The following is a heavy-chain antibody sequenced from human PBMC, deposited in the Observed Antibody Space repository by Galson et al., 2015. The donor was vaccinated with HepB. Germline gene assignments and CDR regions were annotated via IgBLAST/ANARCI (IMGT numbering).Heavy chain of an antibody. V-gene: IGHV1-2*06. J-gene: IGHJ4*02. Sequence: SVKVSCKASGYTFTGYYMHWVRQAPGQGLEWMGRINPNSGGTNYAQKFQGRVTMTRDTSISTAYMELSRLRSDDTAVYYCARDAEYSSSADDYWGQGTLVTVSS. CDR2: INPNSGGT. CDR3: ARDAEYSSSADDY. D-gene: IGHD6-6*01. CDR1: GYTFTGYY.